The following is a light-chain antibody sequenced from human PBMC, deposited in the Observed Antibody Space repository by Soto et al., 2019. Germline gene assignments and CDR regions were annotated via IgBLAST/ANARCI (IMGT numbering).Light chain of an antibody. Sequence: QSALTQPASVSGSPGQSITISCTGTSSDVGSYNLVSWYRQYPGKAPKLMIYEGSKRPSGVSDRFSGSKSGNTASLTISGLQAEDEAGYYCSSYAGTDTYVFGSGTKVTVL. CDR3: SSYAGTDTYV. CDR2: EGS. CDR1: SSDVGSYNL. V-gene: IGLV2-23*01. J-gene: IGLJ1*01.